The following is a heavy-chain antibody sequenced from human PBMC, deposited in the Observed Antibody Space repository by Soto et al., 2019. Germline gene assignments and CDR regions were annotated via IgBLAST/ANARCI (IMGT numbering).Heavy chain of an antibody. CDR2: IYYSGST. J-gene: IGHJ4*02. CDR3: ARGSITGTRYYFDY. D-gene: IGHD1-7*01. CDR1: GGSISSSSYY. V-gene: IGHV4-39*01. Sequence: SETLSLTCTVSGGSISSSSYYWGWIRQPPGKGLEWIGSIYYSGSTYYNPSLKSRVTISVDTSKNQFSLKLSSVTAADTAVYYCARGSITGTRYYFDYWGQGTLVTVSS.